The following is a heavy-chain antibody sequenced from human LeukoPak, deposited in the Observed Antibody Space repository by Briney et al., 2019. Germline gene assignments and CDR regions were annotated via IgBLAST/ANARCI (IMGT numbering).Heavy chain of an antibody. V-gene: IGHV4-39*01. D-gene: IGHD3-22*01. CDR2: IYSSGYS. J-gene: IGHJ6*02. CDR1: GGSISSSSYY. Sequence: SETLSLTCTVSGGSISSSSYYWGWIRQPPGKGLEWLGCIYSSGYSYPTPSLKSRVTISVDSSKNQFSLTLRSVTAADKAVYYCARHSSHSSAALNYSGMDAWGQGTAVTVSS. CDR3: ARHSSHSSAALNYSGMDA.